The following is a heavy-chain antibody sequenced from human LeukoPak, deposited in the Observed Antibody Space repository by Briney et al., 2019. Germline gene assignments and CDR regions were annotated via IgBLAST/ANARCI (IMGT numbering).Heavy chain of an antibody. Sequence: ASVKVSCKASGYTFTSYDINWVRQATGQGLEWMGWMNPNSGNTGYAQKFQGRVTMTRNTSISTAYMELSSLRSEDTAVYYCARGQYGFLEWLSRDYYYYGMDVWGQGTTVTVSS. CDR1: GYTFTSYD. V-gene: IGHV1-8*01. CDR2: MNPNSGNT. J-gene: IGHJ6*02. CDR3: ARGQYGFLEWLSRDYYYYGMDV. D-gene: IGHD3-3*01.